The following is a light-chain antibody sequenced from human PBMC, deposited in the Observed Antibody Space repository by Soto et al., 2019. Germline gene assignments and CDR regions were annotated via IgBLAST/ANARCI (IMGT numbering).Light chain of an antibody. V-gene: IGLV2-14*01. CDR2: DVS. CDR3: SSPSSSSTLV. J-gene: IGLJ2*01. Sequence: QSALTQPASVSGSPGQSITISCTGTSSDVGGSNFVSWYQQHPGKAPKLMIYDVSNRPSGVPNRFSGSTSGNTASLTIFGLLAEDEADYYCSSPSSSSTLVFGGGTKLTVL. CDR1: SSDVGGSNF.